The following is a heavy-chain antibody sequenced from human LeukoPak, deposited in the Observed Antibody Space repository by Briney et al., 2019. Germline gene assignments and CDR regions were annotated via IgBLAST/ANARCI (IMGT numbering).Heavy chain of an antibody. D-gene: IGHD6-6*01. J-gene: IGHJ4*02. CDR2: IYPSDSDS. V-gene: IGHV5-51*01. CDR3: ASGARTDYFAY. Sequence: GESLKLSCKGSGYRFTSYWIGWVRQMPGKGLEWMGIIYPSDSDSRYSPSFQGQVTVSADKSISTAYLQWSSLKASDTAMYYCASGARTDYFAYWGQGTLVTVSS. CDR1: GYRFTSYW.